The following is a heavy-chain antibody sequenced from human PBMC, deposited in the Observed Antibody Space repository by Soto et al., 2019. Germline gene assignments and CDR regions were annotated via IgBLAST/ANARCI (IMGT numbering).Heavy chain of an antibody. CDR1: GYTFTSYG. V-gene: IGHV1-18*04. Sequence: QVQLVQSGAEVKKPGASVKVSCKASGYTFTSYGISWVRQAPGQGLEWMGWISAYNGNTNYAQKLQGRVTMTTDTTTSTAYMGARRLRSGGTARYFLARLELSVGTSGGDYWGQGTLVTVSS. CDR2: ISAYNGNT. D-gene: IGHD3-10*01. J-gene: IGHJ4*02. CDR3: ARLELSVGTSGGDY.